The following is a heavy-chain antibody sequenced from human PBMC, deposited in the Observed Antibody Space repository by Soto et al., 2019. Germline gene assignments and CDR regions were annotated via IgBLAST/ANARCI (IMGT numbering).Heavy chain of an antibody. J-gene: IGHJ3*02. Sequence: GESLKISCRGSGYSFTSYWIGWVRQMPGKGLEWMGIIYPGDSDTRYSPSFQGQVTISADESISTAYLQWSSLKASDTAMYYFARRIAVAGNAFDIWGQGTMVTVSS. D-gene: IGHD6-19*01. CDR3: ARRIAVAGNAFDI. CDR2: IYPGDSDT. V-gene: IGHV5-51*01. CDR1: GYSFTSYW.